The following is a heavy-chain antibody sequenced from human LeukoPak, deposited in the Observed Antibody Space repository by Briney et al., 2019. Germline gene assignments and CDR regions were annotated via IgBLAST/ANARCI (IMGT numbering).Heavy chain of an antibody. Sequence: AGGSLRLSCAASGFALSGSAMHWVRQASGKGLEWAGRIKSKTNSYATAYAASVKGRFTISRDDSKNTTYLQMNSLKTEDTAVYYCTRTGRYCSGGSCYSDFDYWGQGTLVTVSS. D-gene: IGHD2-15*01. J-gene: IGHJ4*02. CDR3: TRTGRYCSGGSCYSDFDY. V-gene: IGHV3-73*01. CDR2: IKSKTNSYAT. CDR1: GFALSGSA.